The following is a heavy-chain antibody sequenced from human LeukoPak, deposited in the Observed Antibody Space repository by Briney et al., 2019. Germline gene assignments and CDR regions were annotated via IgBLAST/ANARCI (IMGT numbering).Heavy chain of an antibody. J-gene: IGHJ5*02. CDR2: IYSTGST. Sequence: SETLSLTCTVSGDSINNYYWSWIRQPAGKGLEWIGRIYSTGSTNYNPSLKSRVTMSVGTSKNQFSLKLSSVTAADTAVYYCAKVRYGTFNWFDPWGQGTLVTVSS. D-gene: IGHD2/OR15-2a*01. CDR1: GDSINNYY. CDR3: AKVRYGTFNWFDP. V-gene: IGHV4-4*07.